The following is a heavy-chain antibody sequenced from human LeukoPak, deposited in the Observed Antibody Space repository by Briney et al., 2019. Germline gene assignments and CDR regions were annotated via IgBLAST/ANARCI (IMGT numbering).Heavy chain of an antibody. V-gene: IGHV4-59*12. CDR1: GGSISSYY. J-gene: IGHJ4*02. D-gene: IGHD6-13*01. Sequence: PSETLSLTCTVSGGSISSYYWSWIRQPPGKGLEWIGYIYYSGSTNYNPSLKSRVTISVDTSKNQFSLKLSSVTAVDTAVYYCARDLPPTPYSSSWYPVDYWGQGTLVTVSS. CDR2: IYYSGST. CDR3: ARDLPPTPYSSSWYPVDY.